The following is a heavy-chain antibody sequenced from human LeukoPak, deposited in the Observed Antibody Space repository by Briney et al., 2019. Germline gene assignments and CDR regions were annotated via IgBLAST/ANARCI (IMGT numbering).Heavy chain of an antibody. CDR1: GFTFSSYG. J-gene: IGHJ4*02. CDR2: IWYDGSNR. D-gene: IGHD3-22*01. V-gene: IGHV3-33*01. Sequence: GRSLRLSCAASGFTFSSYGMHWVRQAPGKGLEWVAVIWYDGSNRYYADSVKGRFTISRDNSKNTLYLQMNSLRAEDTAVYYCASSSGYYYYPFDYWAREPWSPSPQ. CDR3: ASSSGYYYYPFDY.